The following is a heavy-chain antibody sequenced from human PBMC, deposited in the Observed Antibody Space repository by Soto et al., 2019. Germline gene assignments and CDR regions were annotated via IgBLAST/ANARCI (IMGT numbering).Heavy chain of an antibody. CDR2: IYPGDSDS. Sequence: GESLKISCKGSGSSFTNYWIGWVRQMPGKGLEWMGIIYPGDSDSRYSPSFQGQVTISADKSISAAYLQWSSLKASDTAMYFCARSSVWWLHMDYWGQGTLVTVSS. J-gene: IGHJ4*02. CDR1: GSSFTNYW. D-gene: IGHD2-15*01. CDR3: ARSSVWWLHMDY. V-gene: IGHV5-51*03.